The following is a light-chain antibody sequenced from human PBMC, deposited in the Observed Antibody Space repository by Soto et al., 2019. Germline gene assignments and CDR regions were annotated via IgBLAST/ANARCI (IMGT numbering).Light chain of an antibody. J-gene: IGKJ4*01. CDR2: GAS. CDR3: QQYNTWPPVT. V-gene: IGKV3-15*01. CDR1: QSFSSN. Sequence: EIVMTQSPATLSVSPGERATLSCRASQSFSSNLAWYQQKPVQAPRLLIYGASTRATGIPARFSGSGSGTEFTLTISSLQSEDFAVYYCQQYNTWPPVTFGGGTKVEIK.